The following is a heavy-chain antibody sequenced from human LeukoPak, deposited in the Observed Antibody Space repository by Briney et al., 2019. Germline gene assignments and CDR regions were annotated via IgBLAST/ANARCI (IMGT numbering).Heavy chain of an antibody. Sequence: SGGSLTLTCAASGFTFSSYWMHWVRQAPGKGLMWVSRINTDGSSTTYADSVKGRFTISRDNAKNTLYLQMNSLRAEDTAVYYCARESRYCSSTSCYRPEEYWGQGTLVTVSS. J-gene: IGHJ4*02. D-gene: IGHD2-2*01. V-gene: IGHV3-74*01. CDR2: INTDGSST. CDR3: ARESRYCSSTSCYRPEEY. CDR1: GFTFSSYW.